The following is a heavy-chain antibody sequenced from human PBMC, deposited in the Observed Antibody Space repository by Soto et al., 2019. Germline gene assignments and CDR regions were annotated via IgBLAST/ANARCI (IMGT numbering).Heavy chain of an antibody. CDR3: ARGFGVVPAAMPPGGYYYYGMDV. CDR2: INPNSGGT. V-gene: IGHV1-2*04. Sequence: ASVKVSCKASGYTFTGYYMHWVRQAPGQGLEWMGWINPNSGGTNYAQKFQGWVTMTRDTSISTAYMELSRLRSDDTAVYYCARGFGVVPAAMPPGGYYYYGMDVWGQGTTVTVSS. D-gene: IGHD2-2*01. J-gene: IGHJ6*02. CDR1: GYTFTGYY.